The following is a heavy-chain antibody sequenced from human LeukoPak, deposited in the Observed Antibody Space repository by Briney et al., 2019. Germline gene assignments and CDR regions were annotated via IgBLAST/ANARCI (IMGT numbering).Heavy chain of an antibody. CDR3: ARDRKFDYDILTGQRGGAFDI. CDR2: INPSGGST. D-gene: IGHD3-9*01. V-gene: IGHV1-46*01. CDR1: GYTFTSYY. Sequence: ASVKVSCKASGYTFTSYYMHWVRQAPGQGLEWMGIINPSGGSTSYAQKFQGRVTMTRDTSTSTVYMELSSLRSEDTAVYYCARDRKFDYDILTGQRGGAFDIWGQGTMVTVSS. J-gene: IGHJ3*02.